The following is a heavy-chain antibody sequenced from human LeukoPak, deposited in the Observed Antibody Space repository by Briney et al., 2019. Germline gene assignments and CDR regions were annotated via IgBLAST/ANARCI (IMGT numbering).Heavy chain of an antibody. CDR2: IYYSGST. CDR3: ARGRPYCSSTSCYNRVHYYYMDV. Sequence: SQTLSLTCTVSGGSISSGGYYWSWIRQHPGKGLEWIGYIYYSGSTYYNPSLKSRVTISVDTSKNQFSLKLSSVTAADTAVYYCARGRPYCSSTSCYNRVHYYYMDVWGKGTTITVSS. V-gene: IGHV4-31*03. D-gene: IGHD2-2*02. J-gene: IGHJ6*03. CDR1: GGSISSGGYY.